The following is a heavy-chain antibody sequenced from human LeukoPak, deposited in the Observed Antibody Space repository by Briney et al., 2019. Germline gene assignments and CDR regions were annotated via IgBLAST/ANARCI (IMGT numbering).Heavy chain of an antibody. D-gene: IGHD3-10*01. Sequence: GGSLRLSCAASGFTFSSYGIHWVRQAPGKGLEWVAAISNDGNNKYYADSVKGRFTISRDNSKNTLYPQMNSLRAEDTAVYYCAKEIYFGSGSYPDYWGQGTLVIVSS. CDR1: GFTFSSYG. V-gene: IGHV3-30*18. CDR2: ISNDGNNK. CDR3: AKEIYFGSGSYPDY. J-gene: IGHJ4*02.